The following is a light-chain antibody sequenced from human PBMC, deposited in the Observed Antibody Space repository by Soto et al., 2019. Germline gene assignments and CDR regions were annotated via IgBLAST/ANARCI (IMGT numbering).Light chain of an antibody. V-gene: IGKV3-15*01. J-gene: IGKJ1*01. CDR2: GAS. CDR1: QSVGNF. Sequence: EVVLTHSPAILSLSRGERATLSCRASQSVGNFLTWYQQKPGQAPRLLIYGASIRATGIPARFSGSGSGTEFTLTINTLQSEDFAIYYCQHYSNWPPWTFGQGTGGYQ. CDR3: QHYSNWPPWT.